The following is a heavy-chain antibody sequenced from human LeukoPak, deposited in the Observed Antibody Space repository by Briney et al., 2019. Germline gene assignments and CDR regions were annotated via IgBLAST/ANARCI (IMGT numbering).Heavy chain of an antibody. V-gene: IGHV4-39*02. CDR1: GVSISSSNSY. D-gene: IGHD2-15*01. CDR3: ARDIVVVVAATTNWFDP. CDR2: IYYSGNT. J-gene: IGHJ5*02. Sequence: SETLSLTCTVSGVSISSSNSYWGWIRQPPGKGLERIGSIYYSGNTHYNASLKSRVTISVVTSNNQFSLRLTSVTAADTAVYYCARDIVVVVAATTNWFDPWGQGTLVTVSS.